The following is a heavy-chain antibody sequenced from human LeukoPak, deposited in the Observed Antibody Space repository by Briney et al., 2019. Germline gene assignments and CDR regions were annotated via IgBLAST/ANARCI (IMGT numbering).Heavy chain of an antibody. J-gene: IGHJ4*02. CDR2: ISSSGSFR. Sequence: GGSLRLSCAASGFNFSSYSMNWVRQAPGKGPEWVSSISSSGSFRYYADSVKGRFTISRDNAKNSLYLQMNSLRAEDTAVYYCARESSGYFYWGQGTLVTVSS. CDR3: ARESSGYFY. D-gene: IGHD3-22*01. CDR1: GFNFSSYS. V-gene: IGHV3-21*01.